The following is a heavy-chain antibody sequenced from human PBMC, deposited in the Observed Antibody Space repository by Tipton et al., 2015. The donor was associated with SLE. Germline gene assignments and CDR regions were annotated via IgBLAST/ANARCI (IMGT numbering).Heavy chain of an antibody. CDR1: GFTFSSYE. J-gene: IGHJ3*02. V-gene: IGHV3-48*03. CDR2: ISSSGSTI. CDR3: ARDHHVYSSSSDAFDI. Sequence: SLRLSCAASGFTFSSYEMNWVRQAPGKGLEWVSYISSSGSTIYYADSVRGRFTISRDNAKNSLYLQMNSLRAEDTAVYYCARDHHVYSSSSDAFDIWGQGTMVTVSS. D-gene: IGHD6-6*01.